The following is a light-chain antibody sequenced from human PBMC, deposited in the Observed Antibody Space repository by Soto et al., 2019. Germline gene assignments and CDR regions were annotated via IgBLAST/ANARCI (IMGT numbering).Light chain of an antibody. CDR3: QQRSNWPPTWT. J-gene: IGKJ1*01. CDR1: QSVNSY. Sequence: EIVLTQSPATLSLSPGERATLSCRASQSVNSYLAWYQQKPGQAPRLLIYDASNRATGIPARFSGSGSGTDFTLTISSLEPEDFAVYYCQQRSNWPPTWTFGQGTKVEIQ. V-gene: IGKV3-11*01. CDR2: DAS.